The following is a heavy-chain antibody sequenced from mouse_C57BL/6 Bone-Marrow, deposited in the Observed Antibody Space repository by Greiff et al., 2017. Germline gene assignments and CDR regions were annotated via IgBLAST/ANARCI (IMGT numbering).Heavy chain of an antibody. CDR2: IYPRDGSI. J-gene: IGHJ1*03. V-gene: IGHV1-85*01. Sequence: VQLQESGPELVKPGASVKLSCKASGYTFTSYAINWVKQRPGQGLEWIGWIYPRDGSIKYNEKFKGKATLTVDTSSSTAYMELNSLTSEDSAVYFGARLEYDGSSGGWYFYVGGRGTTVTVSS. D-gene: IGHD1-1*01. CDR1: GYTFTSYA. CDR3: ARLEYDGSSGGWYFYV.